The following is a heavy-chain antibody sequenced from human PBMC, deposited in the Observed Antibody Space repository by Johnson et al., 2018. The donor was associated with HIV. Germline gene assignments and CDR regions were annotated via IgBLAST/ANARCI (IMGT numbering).Heavy chain of an antibody. CDR2: ISANGNSI. Sequence: QVQLVESGGGLVKPGGSLRLSCAASGFSFSDYYMNWIRQAPGKGLEWVSYISANGNSIYYADSVKGRFTISRDNAKNSLYLQMNSLRAEDTAVYYCARGGLTYYYDSSGYPDAFDIWGQGTMVTVSS. CDR3: ARGGLTYYYDSSGYPDAFDI. J-gene: IGHJ3*02. V-gene: IGHV3-11*04. CDR1: GFSFSDYY. D-gene: IGHD3-22*01.